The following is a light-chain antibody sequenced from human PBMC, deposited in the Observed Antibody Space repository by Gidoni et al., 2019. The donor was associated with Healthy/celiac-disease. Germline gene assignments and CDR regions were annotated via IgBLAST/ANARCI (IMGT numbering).Light chain of an antibody. CDR2: DSS. V-gene: IGKV3-11*01. CDR1: RSGSRY. Sequence: PATLSLSPGERATLCCSASRSGSRYVAWYQQHPCQAPRLLIYDSSNRATGIPARFSGSGSGTDFPLTISSLAPDDFAVYYCQRRSNWPPTFGGGTKVEIK. J-gene: IGKJ4*01. CDR3: QRRSNWPPT.